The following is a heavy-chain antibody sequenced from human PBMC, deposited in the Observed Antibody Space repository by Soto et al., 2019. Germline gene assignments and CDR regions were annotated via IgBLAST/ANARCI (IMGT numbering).Heavy chain of an antibody. CDR2: IIPIFGTA. CDR1: GGTSSSYA. J-gene: IGHJ6*03. CDR3: ARNRDYGDYPYYYYYMDV. Sequence: SVKVSCKASGGTSSSYAISWVRQAPGQGLEWMGGIIPIFGTANYAQKIQGRVTITADESTSTAYMELSSLRSEDTAVYYCARNRDYGDYPYYYYYMDVWGKGTTVTVSS. V-gene: IGHV1-69*13. D-gene: IGHD4-17*01.